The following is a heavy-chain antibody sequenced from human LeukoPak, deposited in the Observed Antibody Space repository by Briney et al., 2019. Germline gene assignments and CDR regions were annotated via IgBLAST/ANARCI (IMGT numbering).Heavy chain of an antibody. Sequence: PSETLSLTCTVSGGSISGYYRSWIRQPPGKGLEWIGYIYYSGSTNYNPSLKSRVTISVDTSKNQFSLKLTSVTAADTSVYYCARSNGDYFAYIDYWGQGTLVTVSS. V-gene: IGHV4-59*08. J-gene: IGHJ4*02. CDR3: ARSNGDYFAYIDY. CDR2: IYYSGST. D-gene: IGHD4-17*01. CDR1: GGSISGYY.